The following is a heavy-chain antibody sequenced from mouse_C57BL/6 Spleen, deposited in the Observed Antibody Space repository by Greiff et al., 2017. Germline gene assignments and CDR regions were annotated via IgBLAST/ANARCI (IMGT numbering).Heavy chain of an antibody. J-gene: IGHJ4*01. CDR1: GYSFTDYN. V-gene: IGHV1-39*01. Sequence: VHVKQSGPELVKPGASVKISCKASGYSFTDYNMNWVKQSNGKSLEWIGVINPNYGTTSYNQKFKGKATLTVDQSSSTAYMQLNSLTSEDSAVYYCARLIVAYYYAMDYWGQGTSVTVSS. CDR2: INPNYGTT. D-gene: IGHD1-1*01. CDR3: ARLIVAYYYAMDY.